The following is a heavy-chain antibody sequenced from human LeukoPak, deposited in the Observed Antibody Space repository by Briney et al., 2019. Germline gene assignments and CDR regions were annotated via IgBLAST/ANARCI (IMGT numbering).Heavy chain of an antibody. CDR2: IYHGGRT. CDR3: ASQTALPYFDLLLGDGPGYFDY. Sequence: SQTLSLTCAVSGASIDAAGYSWNWIRQAPGKDLEWIGNIYHGGRTSYKSSLKSRVTISVDTSKNHFSLKLTSVTAADTAVYYCASQTALPYFDLLLGDGPGYFDYWGQGTLVTVSS. CDR1: GASIDAAGYS. D-gene: IGHD3-9*01. J-gene: IGHJ4*02. V-gene: IGHV4-30-2*01.